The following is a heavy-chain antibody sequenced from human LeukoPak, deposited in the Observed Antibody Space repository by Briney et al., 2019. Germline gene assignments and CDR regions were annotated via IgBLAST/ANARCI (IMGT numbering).Heavy chain of an antibody. CDR3: ARAASVTAIYCDY. Sequence: SETLSLTCTVSGGSISSGSYYWSWIRQPAGKGLEWIGRIYTSGSTNYNPSLKSRVTISVDTSKNQFSLKLSSVTAADTAVYYCARAASVTAIYCDYWGQGTRVTVS. CDR1: GGSISSGSYY. V-gene: IGHV4-61*02. D-gene: IGHD2-21*02. J-gene: IGHJ4*02. CDR2: IYTSGST.